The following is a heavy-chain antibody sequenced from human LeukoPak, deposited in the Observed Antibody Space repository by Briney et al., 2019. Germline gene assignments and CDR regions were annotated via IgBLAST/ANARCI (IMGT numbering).Heavy chain of an antibody. D-gene: IGHD2-2*01. J-gene: IGHJ6*03. Sequence: VASVKVSCKASGYTFTSYDINWVRQPTGQGLEWMGWMNPNSGNTGYAQQNQRRVTMTRNTSISTAYMELSSLRSEYTAVYYCARAYCSSTSCYAWMWYYYYMDVWGKGTTVTISS. CDR3: ARAYCSSTSCYAWMWYYYYMDV. CDR1: GYTFTSYD. CDR2: MNPNSGNT. V-gene: IGHV1-8*01.